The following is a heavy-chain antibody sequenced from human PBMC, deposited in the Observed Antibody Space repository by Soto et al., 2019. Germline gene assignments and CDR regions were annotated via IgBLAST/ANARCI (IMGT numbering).Heavy chain of an antibody. J-gene: IGHJ4*02. CDR2: IIPIFGTA. CDR3: ARVTVGYSYAQPLDY. V-gene: IGHV1-69*13. CDR1: GGTFSSYA. D-gene: IGHD5-18*01. Sequence: ASVKVSCKASGGTFSSYAISWVRQAPGQGLEWMGGIIPIFGTANYAQKFQGRVTITADESTSTAYMELSSLRSEDTAVYYCARVTVGYSYAQPLDYWGQGTLVTVSS.